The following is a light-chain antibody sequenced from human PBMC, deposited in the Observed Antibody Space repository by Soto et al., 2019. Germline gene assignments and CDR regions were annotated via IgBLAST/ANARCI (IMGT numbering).Light chain of an antibody. V-gene: IGLV2-23*01. CDR3: CTYAGTSTSLV. CDR2: EAN. J-gene: IGLJ1*01. Sequence: QSALTQPASVSGSPGQSITVSCTGTNIDVGSYNLISWYQQHPGKAPKLMIYEANKRPSGVSNRFSGSKSGNTDSLTISGLQAEDEAEYFCCTYAGTSTSLVFGPGTKLTVL. CDR1: NIDVGSYNL.